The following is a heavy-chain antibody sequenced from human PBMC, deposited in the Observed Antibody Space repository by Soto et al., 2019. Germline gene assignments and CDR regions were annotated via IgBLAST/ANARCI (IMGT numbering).Heavy chain of an antibody. Sequence: QVQLVQSGAEVKKPGASVKVSCKASGYTFTSYYIHCVRQAPGQGLEWMGVINPSGGSTSYAQKFQGRVTMPRDTSTSTVYMELSSLRSEDTAVYYCARVRGGELYDGMDVWGQGTTVTVSS. J-gene: IGHJ6*02. D-gene: IGHD3-10*01. CDR1: GYTFTSYY. CDR3: ARVRGGELYDGMDV. CDR2: INPSGGST. V-gene: IGHV1-46*01.